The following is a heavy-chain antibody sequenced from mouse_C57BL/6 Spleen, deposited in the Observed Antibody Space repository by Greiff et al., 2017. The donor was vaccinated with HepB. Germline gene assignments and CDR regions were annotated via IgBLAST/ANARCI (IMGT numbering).Heavy chain of an antibody. CDR1: GFNIKDYY. J-gene: IGHJ3*01. Sequence: EVKLVESGAELVRPGASVKLSCTASGFNIKDYYMHWVKQRPEQGLEWIGRIDPEDGGTEYAPKFQGKATMTADTSSNTAYLQLSSLTSEDTAVYYCTGSTMVTTKAWFAYWGQGTLVTVSA. CDR2: IDPEDGGT. V-gene: IGHV14-1*01. CDR3: TGSTMVTTKAWFAY. D-gene: IGHD2-2*01.